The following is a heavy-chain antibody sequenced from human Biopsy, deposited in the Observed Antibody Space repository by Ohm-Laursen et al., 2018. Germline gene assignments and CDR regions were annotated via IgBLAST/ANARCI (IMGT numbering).Heavy chain of an antibody. J-gene: IGHJ3*02. CDR2: IYYSGST. D-gene: IGHD3-22*01. CDR3: ARWTPEYDSSRYYLDAFDI. V-gene: IGHV4-59*12. CDR1: GGSISSDY. Sequence: SETLSLTCTVSGGSISSDYWSWIRQTPGKGLEWIGDIYYSGSTNYNPSLKSRVTLSMDTSKRQFSLKLSFVTAADTAVYYCARWTPEYDSSRYYLDAFDIWGQGTKVTVSS.